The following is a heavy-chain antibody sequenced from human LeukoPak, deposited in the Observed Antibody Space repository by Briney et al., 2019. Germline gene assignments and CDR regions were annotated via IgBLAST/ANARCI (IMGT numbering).Heavy chain of an antibody. V-gene: IGHV1-2*02. J-gene: IGHJ4*02. CDR1: GYTFTCYY. Sequence: ASVKVSCKASGYTFTCYYMHWVRQAPGQGLEWMGWINPNSGGTNYAQKFQGRVTMTRDTSISTAYMELSRLRSDDTAVYYCVADCSSTSCYVSDYWGQGTLVTVSS. CDR2: INPNSGGT. CDR3: VADCSSTSCYVSDY. D-gene: IGHD2-2*01.